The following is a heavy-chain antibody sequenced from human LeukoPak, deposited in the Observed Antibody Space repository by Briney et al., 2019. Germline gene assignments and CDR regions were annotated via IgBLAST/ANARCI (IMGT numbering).Heavy chain of an antibody. CDR2: IRSKAYGGAT. CDR3: ARDSGSN. D-gene: IGHD3-10*01. CDR1: GFTFGDYA. Sequence: GGSLRLSCTASGFTFGDYAMTWVRQAPGKGLEWVGFIRSKAYGGATEYAASVKGRFTVSRDDSKNIAYLQMNSLRAEDTAVYYCARDSGSNWGQGTLATVSS. V-gene: IGHV3-49*04. J-gene: IGHJ4*02.